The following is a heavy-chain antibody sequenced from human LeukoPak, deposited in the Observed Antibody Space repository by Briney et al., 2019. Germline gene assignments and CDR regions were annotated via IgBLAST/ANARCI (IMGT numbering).Heavy chain of an antibody. CDR3: AIAGGLQPLDC. CDR2: IIPIFGTA. CDR1: RGTFSSYA. V-gene: IGHV1-69*05. J-gene: IGHJ4*02. Sequence: VASVKVSCKASRGTFSSYAISWVRQAPGQGLEWMGGIIPIFGTANYAQKFQGRVTITTDESTNTAYMELSSLRSDDAAVYYCAIAGGLQPLDCWGQGTLVTVSS. D-gene: IGHD5-24*01.